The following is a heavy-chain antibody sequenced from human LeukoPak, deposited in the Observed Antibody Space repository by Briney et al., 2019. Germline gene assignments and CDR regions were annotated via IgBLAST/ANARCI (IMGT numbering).Heavy chain of an antibody. Sequence: SQTLSLTCAISGDSVTSNSAAWNWIRQSPSRGLEWLGRTYYRSKWYNDYAVAVKSRITINPDTSKNQFSPQLTSVTPEDTAVYYCARGRGGYGDYYYYYMDVWGKGTTVTVSS. CDR1: GDSVTSNSAA. D-gene: IGHD4-17*01. J-gene: IGHJ6*03. CDR3: ARGRGGYGDYYYYYMDV. V-gene: IGHV6-1*01. CDR2: TYYRSKWYN.